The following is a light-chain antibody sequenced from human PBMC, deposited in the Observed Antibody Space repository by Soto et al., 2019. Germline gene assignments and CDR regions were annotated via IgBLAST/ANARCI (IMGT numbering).Light chain of an antibody. CDR3: QQYNSYPYT. Sequence: DIQMTQSPSTLSASVGDRVTITCRASQSISSWLAWYQQKHGKAPNLLIYKASSLQSGVPSRFSGSGSVTEFTLTISGLQPDDFATYYCQQYNSYPYTFGQGTKMEI. V-gene: IGKV1-5*03. CDR1: QSISSW. CDR2: KAS. J-gene: IGKJ2*01.